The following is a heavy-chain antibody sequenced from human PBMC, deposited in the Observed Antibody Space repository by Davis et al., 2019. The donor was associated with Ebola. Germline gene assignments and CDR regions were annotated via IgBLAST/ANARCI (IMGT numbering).Heavy chain of an antibody. CDR2: INPNSGNT. CDR1: GYTFTGYY. Sequence: ASVKVSCKASGYTFTGYYMHWVRQAPGQGLEWMGWINPNSGNTGYAQKFQGRVTMTRNTSISTAYMELSSLRSEDTAVYYCARGSPRGYYDYVWGSYRPPTGYYGMDVWGQGTTVTVSS. CDR3: ARGSPRGYYDYVWGSYRPPTGYYGMDV. J-gene: IGHJ6*02. V-gene: IGHV1-8*02. D-gene: IGHD3-16*02.